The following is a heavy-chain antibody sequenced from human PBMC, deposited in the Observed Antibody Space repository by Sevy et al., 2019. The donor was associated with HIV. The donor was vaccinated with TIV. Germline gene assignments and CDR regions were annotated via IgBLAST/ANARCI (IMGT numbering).Heavy chain of an antibody. Sequence: GGSLRLSCAASGFTFDDYAMHWVRQAPGKGLEWVSGLSWNSGSIGYADSVKGRFTNSRDNAKNALYLQMSSLRAYDTAFYYCAKDVCSTPSRGDSFDIWGQGTLVTVSS. CDR1: GFTFDDYA. D-gene: IGHD6-6*01. CDR3: AKDVCSTPSRGDSFDI. V-gene: IGHV3-9*01. J-gene: IGHJ3*02. CDR2: LSWNSGSI.